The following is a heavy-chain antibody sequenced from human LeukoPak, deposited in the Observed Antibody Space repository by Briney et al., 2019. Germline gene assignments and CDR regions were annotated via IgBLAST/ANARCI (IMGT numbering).Heavy chain of an antibody. V-gene: IGHV3-23*01. J-gene: IGHJ4*02. CDR1: GFTVSSNY. CDR2: ISASGGST. Sequence: GGSLRLSCAASGFTVSSNYMSWVRQAPGKGLEWVSGISASGGSTYYADSVQGRFTISRDNSKSTLCLQMNSLRAEDTAVYYCAKQLGYCSDGSCYFPYWGQGTLVTVSS. CDR3: AKQLGYCSDGSCYFPY. D-gene: IGHD2-15*01.